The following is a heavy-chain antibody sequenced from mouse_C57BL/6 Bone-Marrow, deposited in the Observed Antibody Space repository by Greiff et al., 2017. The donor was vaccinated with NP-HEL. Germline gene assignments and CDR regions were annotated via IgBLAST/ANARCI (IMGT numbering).Heavy chain of an antibody. CDR2: IWGVGST. V-gene: IGHV2-6*01. J-gene: IGHJ3*01. CDR3: ASGPFYDGYYERFAY. D-gene: IGHD2-3*01. Sequence: QVQLKESGPGLVAPSQSLSITCTVSGFSLTSYGVDWVRQSPGKGLEWLGVIWGVGSTNYNSALKSRLSISKDNSKSQVFLKMNSLQTDDTAMYYCASGPFYDGYYERFAYWGQGTLVTVSA. CDR1: GFSLTSYG.